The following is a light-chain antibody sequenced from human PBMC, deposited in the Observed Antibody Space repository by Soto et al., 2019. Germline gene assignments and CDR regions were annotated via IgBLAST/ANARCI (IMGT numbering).Light chain of an antibody. Sequence: DIQMTQSPSTVSASVGDRVTITCRASQDITSWLAWYQQEPGKAPKLLIYAASSLQSGVSSRFSGSGSGTDFTLTISSLQPEDFAVYYCQHRSEWPVSFGQGTRLEI. CDR3: QHRSEWPVS. V-gene: IGKV1-12*01. CDR1: QDITSW. CDR2: AAS. J-gene: IGKJ5*01.